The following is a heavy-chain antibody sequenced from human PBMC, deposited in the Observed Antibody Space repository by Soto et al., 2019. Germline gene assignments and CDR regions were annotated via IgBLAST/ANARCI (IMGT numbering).Heavy chain of an antibody. V-gene: IGHV4-61*01. J-gene: IGHJ6*02. CDR3: ARDGLPHPHYYDSGMDV. CDR2: IYYSGST. D-gene: IGHD3-22*01. Sequence: QVQLQESGPGLVKPSETLSLTCTVSGGSVSSGSYYWSWIRQPPGKGLEWIGYIYYSGSTNYNPSLKSRVTISVDTSKNQFSLKLSSVTAADTAVYYCARDGLPHPHYYDSGMDVWGQGTTVTVSS. CDR1: GGSVSSGSYY.